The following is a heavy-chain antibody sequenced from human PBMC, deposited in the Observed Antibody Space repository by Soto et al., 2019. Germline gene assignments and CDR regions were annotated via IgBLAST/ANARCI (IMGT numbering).Heavy chain of an antibody. J-gene: IGHJ4*02. D-gene: IGHD6-6*01. Sequence: LSLTRTVSGGSISRSIYYWGWIRQPPGKGLEWVGSIHSGGSTYYKPSLKSRVTISVDTSKNQFSLKLRSVTAADTAVYYCARRGVGRSSPFGFVYWGQGTLVTVFS. CDR2: IHSGGST. V-gene: IGHV4-39*01. CDR1: GGSISRSIYY. CDR3: ARRGVGRSSPFGFVY.